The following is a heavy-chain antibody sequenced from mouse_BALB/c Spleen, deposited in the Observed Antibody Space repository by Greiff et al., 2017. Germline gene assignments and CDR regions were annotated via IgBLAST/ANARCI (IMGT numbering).Heavy chain of an antibody. CDR3: TRDGNYFFAY. D-gene: IGHD2-1*01. V-gene: IGHV5-6-4*01. CDR2: ISSGGSYT. CDR1: GFTFSSYT. Sequence: EVQGVESGGGLVKPGGSLKLSCAASGFTFSSYTMSWVRQTPEKRLEWVATISSGGSYTYYPDSVKGRFTISRDNAKNTLYLQMSSLKSEDTAMYYCTRDGNYFFAYWGQGTLVTVSA. J-gene: IGHJ3*01.